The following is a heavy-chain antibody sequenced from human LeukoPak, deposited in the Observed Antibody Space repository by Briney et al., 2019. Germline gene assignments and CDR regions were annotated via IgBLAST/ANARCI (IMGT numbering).Heavy chain of an antibody. V-gene: IGHV3-23*01. CDR2: ISGSGGST. J-gene: IGHJ6*02. Sequence: PGGSLRLSCAASGFTFSSYAMSWVRQAPGKGLEWVSAISGSGGSTYYADSVKGRFTISRDDSKNTAYLQMNSLKTEDTAVYYCTKFYYDVLTGYRGMDVWGQGTTVTVSS. CDR3: TKFYYDVLTGYRGMDV. CDR1: GFTFSSYA. D-gene: IGHD3-9*01.